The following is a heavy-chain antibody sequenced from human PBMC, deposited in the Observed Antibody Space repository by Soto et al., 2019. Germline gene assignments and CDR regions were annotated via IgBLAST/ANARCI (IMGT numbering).Heavy chain of an antibody. Sequence: QVQLVQSGAEVKKPGSSVRVSCKASGGTFSSYAISWVRQAPGQGLEWMGGIIPIFGTENYAKKFQGRAPITAAESTSTASMALSSLRSEDTAVYYCARDRIAGSKYYYGMDVWGQGTTVTVSS. CDR2: IIPIFGTE. D-gene: IGHD6-13*01. J-gene: IGHJ6*02. CDR1: GGTFSSYA. CDR3: ARDRIAGSKYYYGMDV. V-gene: IGHV1-69*01.